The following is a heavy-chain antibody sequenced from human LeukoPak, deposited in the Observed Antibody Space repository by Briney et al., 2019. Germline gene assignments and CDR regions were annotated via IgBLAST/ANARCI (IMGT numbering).Heavy chain of an antibody. J-gene: IGHJ6*02. CDR2: INPNSGGT. V-gene: IGHV1-2*02. Sequence: GASVKVSCKASGYTFTTHYMHWVRQAPGQGLEWMGWINPNSGGTNYAQKFQGRVTMTRDTSISTAYMELSRLRSDDTAVYYCAREPPYSCGEYYYYGMDVWGQGTTVTVSS. CDR1: GYTFTTHY. D-gene: IGHD5-18*01. CDR3: AREPPYSCGEYYYYGMDV.